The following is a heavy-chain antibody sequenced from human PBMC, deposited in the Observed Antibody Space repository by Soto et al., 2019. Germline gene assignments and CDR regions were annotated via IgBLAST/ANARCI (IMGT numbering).Heavy chain of an antibody. J-gene: IGHJ6*01. D-gene: IGHD4-17*01. Sequence: SVKLSCKASGGTFSCYAISWVRQAPGQGLEWMGGIIPIFGTANYAQKFQGRVTITADESTSTAYMELSSLRSEDTAVYYCARVPDGGDYGDYKTNYYCYGMGVWGQGTTVTVSS. V-gene: IGHV1-69*13. CDR3: ARVPDGGDYGDYKTNYYCYGMGV. CDR2: IIPIFGTA. CDR1: GGTFSCYA.